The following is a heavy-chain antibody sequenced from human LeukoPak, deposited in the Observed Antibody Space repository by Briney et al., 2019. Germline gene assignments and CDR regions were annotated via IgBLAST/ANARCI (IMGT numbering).Heavy chain of an antibody. CDR2: ISSSSSYI. D-gene: IGHD6-6*01. CDR3: AREISDPYSSSSIDY. Sequence: GGSLRLSCAASGFTFSSYSMNWVRQAPGKGLDWVSSISSSSSYIYYADSVKGRFTISRDNAKNSLYLQMNSLRAEDTAVYYCAREISDPYSSSSIDYWGQGTLVTVSS. J-gene: IGHJ4*02. CDR1: GFTFSSYS. V-gene: IGHV3-21*01.